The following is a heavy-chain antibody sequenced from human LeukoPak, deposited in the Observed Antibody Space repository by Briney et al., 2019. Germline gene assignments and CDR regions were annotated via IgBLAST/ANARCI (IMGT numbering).Heavy chain of an antibody. CDR3: AKGPHTASSYNWFDR. Sequence: QPGGSLRLSCAPSGFTFSIYAMSWVRQAPGKGLEWVSVISGSGGSTYYADSVKGRFTISRDNSQNTLYLQMNSLRAEDTAVYYCAKGPHTASSYNWFDRWGRGTLVTVSS. CDR1: GFTFSIYA. J-gene: IGHJ5*02. V-gene: IGHV3-23*01. CDR2: ISGSGGST. D-gene: IGHD5-18*01.